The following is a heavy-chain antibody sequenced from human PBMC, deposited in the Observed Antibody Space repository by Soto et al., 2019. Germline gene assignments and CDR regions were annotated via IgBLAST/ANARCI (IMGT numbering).Heavy chain of an antibody. J-gene: IGHJ4*02. CDR3: ARHETITGTKVFDY. V-gene: IGHV4-59*08. CDR1: GGSISSYY. Sequence: SETLSLTCTVSGGSISSYYWSWIRQPPGKGLEWIGYIYYSGSTNYNPSLKSRVTISVDTSKNQFSLKLSSVTAADTAVYYCARHETITGTKVFDYWGQGTLVTVSS. CDR2: IYYSGST. D-gene: IGHD1-20*01.